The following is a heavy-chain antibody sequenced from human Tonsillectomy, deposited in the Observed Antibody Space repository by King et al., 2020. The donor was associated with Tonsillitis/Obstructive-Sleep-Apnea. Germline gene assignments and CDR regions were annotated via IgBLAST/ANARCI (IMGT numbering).Heavy chain of an antibody. CDR1: GFTFDDYA. CDR3: VKGGDYGDYVFDY. Sequence: VQLVESGGGLVQPGRSLRLSCAASGFTFDDYAMHWVRQVPGRGLEWVSGITWYSENIGYADSVKGRFTISRDNAKNSLYLQMNSLRPEDTALYYCVKGGDYGDYVFDYWGQGTLAT. CDR2: ITWYSENI. V-gene: IGHV3-9*01. J-gene: IGHJ4*02. D-gene: IGHD4-17*01.